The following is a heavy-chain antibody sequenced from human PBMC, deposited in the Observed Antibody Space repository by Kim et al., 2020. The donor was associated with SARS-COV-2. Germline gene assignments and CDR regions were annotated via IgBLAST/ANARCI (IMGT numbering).Heavy chain of an antibody. D-gene: IGHD3-22*01. J-gene: IGHJ4*02. Sequence: GGSLRLSCAASGFTFSSYAMSWVRQAPGKGLEWVSAISGSGGSTYYADSVKGRFTISRDNSKNKLYLQMNSLRAEDTAVYYCAKGHYDSSGYPGVYFDYWGQGPLVTVSS. CDR3: AKGHYDSSGYPGVYFDY. V-gene: IGHV3-23*01. CDR2: ISGSGGST. CDR1: GFTFSSYA.